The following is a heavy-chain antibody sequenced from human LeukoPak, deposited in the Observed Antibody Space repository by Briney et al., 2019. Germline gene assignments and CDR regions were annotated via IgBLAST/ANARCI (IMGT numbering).Heavy chain of an antibody. CDR2: ISAYNGNT. Sequence: GRSLRLSCAASGFTFSSHGMHWVRQAPGQGLEWMGWISAYNGNTNYAQKLQGRVTMTTDTSTSTAYMELRSLRSDDTAVYYCARDLLRITIFGVVTRPRGFDPWGQGTLVTVSS. CDR1: GFTFSSHG. V-gene: IGHV1-18*01. CDR3: ARDLLRITIFGVVTRPRGFDP. D-gene: IGHD3-3*01. J-gene: IGHJ5*02.